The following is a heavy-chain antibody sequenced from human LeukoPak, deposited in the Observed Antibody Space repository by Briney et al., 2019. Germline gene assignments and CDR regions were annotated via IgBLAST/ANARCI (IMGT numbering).Heavy chain of an antibody. Sequence: SETLSLTCTVSGGSISSGGYYWSWIRQHPGKGLEWIGYIYYSGSTYYNPSLKSRVTISVDTSKNQFSLKLSSVTAADTAVYYCARVGGGDCSGGSCFFQPFDNWGQGILVTVSS. V-gene: IGHV4-31*03. D-gene: IGHD2-15*01. CDR1: GGSISSGGYY. CDR3: ARVGGGDCSGGSCFFQPFDN. CDR2: IYYSGST. J-gene: IGHJ4*02.